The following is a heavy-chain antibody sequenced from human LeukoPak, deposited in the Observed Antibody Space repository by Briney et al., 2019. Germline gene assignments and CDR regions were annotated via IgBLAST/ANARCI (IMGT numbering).Heavy chain of an antibody. V-gene: IGHV1-2*02. D-gene: IGHD3-10*01. CDR3: ARSLSVTRWLITTMLGY. CDR1: GYIFTDFY. Sequence: ASVKVSCKTSGYIFTDFYLHWVRQAPGQGLEWMGWISPTNGATSYARRFQGRVNMARDTSTSTSYMELSSLGSDDTAVYYCARSLSVTRWLITTMLGYWGQGTLVTVSS. J-gene: IGHJ4*02. CDR2: ISPTNGAT.